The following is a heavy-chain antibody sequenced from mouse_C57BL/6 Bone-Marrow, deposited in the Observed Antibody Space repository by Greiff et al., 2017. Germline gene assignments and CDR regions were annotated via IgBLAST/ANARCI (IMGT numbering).Heavy chain of an antibody. Sequence: QVQLQQPGAELVKPGASVKMSCKASGYTFTSYWITWVKPRPGQGLEWLGDIYPGSGSTNYNEKFKSKATMTVDTSSSTAYRQLSSLTSEDSAVYYCARRGNAMDYWGQGTSVTVSS. CDR1: GYTFTSYW. CDR2: IYPGSGST. V-gene: IGHV1-55*01. CDR3: ARRGNAMDY. J-gene: IGHJ4*01.